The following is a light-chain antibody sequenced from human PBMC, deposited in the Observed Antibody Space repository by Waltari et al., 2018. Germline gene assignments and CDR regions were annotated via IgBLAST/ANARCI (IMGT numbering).Light chain of an antibody. CDR2: YRSDSTN. CDR1: SGISVGTYQ. Sequence: QAVLTQPASLSASPGASVSLTCTLRSGISVGTYQIYWYQQRPESPPQFLVKYRSDSTNERGFEVPSRFSGSIDTSANAGILLISGLQSEDEADYYCMILHNNAVVFGGGTRLTVL. J-gene: IGLJ3*02. V-gene: IGLV5-45*01. CDR3: MILHNNAVV.